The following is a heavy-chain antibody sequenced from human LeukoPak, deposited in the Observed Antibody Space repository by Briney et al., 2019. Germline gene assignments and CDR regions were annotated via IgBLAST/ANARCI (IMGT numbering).Heavy chain of an antibody. CDR1: GYTFTSYG. J-gene: IGHJ5*02. CDR2: ISAYNGNT. V-gene: IGHV1-18*01. D-gene: IGHD2-2*01. CDR3: ARDRTAWGYCSSTSCDNWFDP. Sequence: ASVKVTCKASGYTFTSYGISWVRQAPGQVLEWMGWISAYNGNTNYAQKLQGRVTMTTDTSTSTAYMELRSLRSDDTAVYYCARDRTAWGYCSSTSCDNWFDPWGQGTLVTVSS.